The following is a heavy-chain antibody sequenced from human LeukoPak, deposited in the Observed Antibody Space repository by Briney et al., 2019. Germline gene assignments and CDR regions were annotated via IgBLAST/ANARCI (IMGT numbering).Heavy chain of an antibody. CDR2: INGSGGST. V-gene: IGHV3-23*01. CDR3: AKDFRMIVVVNYFDY. J-gene: IGHJ4*02. D-gene: IGHD3-22*01. CDR1: GFTFSSCA. Sequence: PGGSLRLSCAASGFTFSSCAMSWVRQAPGKGLEWVSTINGSGGSTYYADSVKGRFTISRDNSKNTLYLQMNSLRAEDTAVYYCAKDFRMIVVVNYFDYWGQGTQVTVSS.